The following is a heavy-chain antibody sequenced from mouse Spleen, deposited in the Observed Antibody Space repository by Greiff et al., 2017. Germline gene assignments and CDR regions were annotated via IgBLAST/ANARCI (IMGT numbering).Heavy chain of an antibody. J-gene: IGHJ2*01. V-gene: IGHV3-6*01. CDR3: ARETGDFDY. D-gene: IGHD4-1*01. CDR1: GYSITSGYY. CDR2: ISYDGSN. Sequence: EVQLVESGPGLVKPSQSLSLTCSVTGYSITSGYYWNWIRQFPGNKLEWMGYISYDGSNNYNPSLKNRISITRDTSKNQFFLKLNSVTTEDTATYYCARETGDFDYWGQGTTLTVSS.